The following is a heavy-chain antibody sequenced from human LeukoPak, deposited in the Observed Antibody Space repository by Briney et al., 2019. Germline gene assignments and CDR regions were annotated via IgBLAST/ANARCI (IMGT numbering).Heavy chain of an antibody. CDR3: ARDPGAAAGNLWS. D-gene: IGHD6-13*01. Sequence: GGSLRLSCVVSGFTVSNNFMTWVRQAPGKGLEWVSLIYSGGNIYYADPVKGRFTISRDGSKNTLYLQMNSLRAEDTAVYYCARDPGAAAGNLWSWGQGTLVTVSS. CDR2: IYSGGNI. J-gene: IGHJ5*02. V-gene: IGHV3-66*01. CDR1: GFTVSNNF.